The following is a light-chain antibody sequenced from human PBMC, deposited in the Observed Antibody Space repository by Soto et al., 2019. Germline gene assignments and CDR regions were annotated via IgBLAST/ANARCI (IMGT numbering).Light chain of an antibody. CDR3: QAWDSRTGT. Sequence: SYELTQPPSVSVSPGQTASITCSGDKLGNKFASWYQQKPGQSPVLVIYDDAKRPSGIPERFSGSNSGNRATLTISGTKAMDEADYYCQAWDSRTGTFGGGTKLTV. CDR2: DDA. V-gene: IGLV3-1*01. CDR1: KLGNKF. J-gene: IGLJ2*01.